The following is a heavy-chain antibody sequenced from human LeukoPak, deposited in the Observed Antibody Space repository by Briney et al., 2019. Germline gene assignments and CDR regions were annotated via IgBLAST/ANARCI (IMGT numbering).Heavy chain of an antibody. V-gene: IGHV3-23*01. D-gene: IGHD6-19*01. Sequence: PGGSLRLSCAASGFTFSSYAMSWVRQAPGKGLEWVSAISGSGGSTYYADSVKGRFTISRDNSKNTLYLQMNSLRAEDTAVYYCAKGVDSSGWYREYNWFDPWGQGTLVTVSS. CDR2: ISGSGGST. CDR3: AKGVDSSGWYREYNWFDP. J-gene: IGHJ5*02. CDR1: GFTFSSYA.